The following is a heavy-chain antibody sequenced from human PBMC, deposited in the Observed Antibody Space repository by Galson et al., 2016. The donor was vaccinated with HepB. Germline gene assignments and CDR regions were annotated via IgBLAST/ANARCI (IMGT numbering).Heavy chain of an antibody. Sequence: SVTVSCKVAGHTLTELSIHWVRQAPRKGREWLGGFDREDGETLDAEKFQDRVTMTEDTSTDTAYMELRSLRSEDTAVYYCATSGNWDAFEIWGQGTMVTVS. CDR3: ATSGNWDAFEI. CDR2: FDREDGET. D-gene: IGHD3-10*01. CDR1: GHTLTELS. J-gene: IGHJ3*02. V-gene: IGHV1-24*01.